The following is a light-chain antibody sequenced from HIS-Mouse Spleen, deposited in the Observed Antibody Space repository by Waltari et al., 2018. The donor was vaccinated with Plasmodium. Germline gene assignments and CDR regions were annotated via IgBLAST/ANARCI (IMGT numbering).Light chain of an antibody. V-gene: IGLV2-14*01. CDR2: EVS. Sequence: QSALTQPAPVSGSPGQSITISCPGPSSDVGGYNSGPWYQQHPGKAPKLMIYEVSNRPSGVSNRFSGSKSGNTASLTISGLQAEDEADYYCSSYTSSSTLVFGGGTKLTVL. CDR3: SSYTSSSTLV. J-gene: IGLJ2*01. CDR1: SSDVGGYNS.